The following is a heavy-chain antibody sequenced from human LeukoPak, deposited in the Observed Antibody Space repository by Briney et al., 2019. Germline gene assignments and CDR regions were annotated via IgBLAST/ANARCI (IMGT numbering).Heavy chain of an antibody. V-gene: IGHV1-46*01. J-gene: IGHJ5*02. CDR1: GYTFTSYY. Sequence: ASVKVSCKASGYTFTSYYMHWVRQAPGQGLEWMGIINPSGGSTSYAQKFQGRVTMTRDTSTSTVYMALSSLRSEGTAVYYCATAYSSGWYALGAWGQGTLVTVSS. CDR3: ATAYSSGWYALGA. D-gene: IGHD6-19*01. CDR2: INPSGGST.